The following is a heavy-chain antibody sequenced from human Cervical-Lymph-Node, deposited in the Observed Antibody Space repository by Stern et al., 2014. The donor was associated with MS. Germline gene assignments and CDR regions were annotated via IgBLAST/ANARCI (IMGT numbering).Heavy chain of an antibody. J-gene: IGHJ4*02. Sequence: QVQLQESGPGLVKPSETLSLTCSVSSGSIGNNYWSWIRQPPGKGLEWIGNLYYSWSTYYNPSLKTRITISIDTAKNKLSLRLSTVTAADTSVYYCARAGPYDYIWGNFRHRAFYFDSWGQGALVTVSS. V-gene: IGHV4-59*01. CDR2: LYYSWST. CDR1: SGSIGNNY. CDR3: ARAGPYDYIWGNFRHRAFYFDS. D-gene: IGHD3-16*02.